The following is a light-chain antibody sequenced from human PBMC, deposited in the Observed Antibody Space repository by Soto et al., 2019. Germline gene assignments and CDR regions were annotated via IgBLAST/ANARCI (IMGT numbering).Light chain of an antibody. V-gene: IGKV3-11*01. CDR3: QQRSNWPPLT. Sequence: EIVLTQSPVTLSLSPGGRATLSCRASQSVSSFLAWYQQKPGQAPRLLIHDASIRATGIPARFSGSGSGTDFTLTISSLEPEEFAVYYCQQRSNWPPLTFGGGTKVDIK. J-gene: IGKJ4*01. CDR2: DAS. CDR1: QSVSSF.